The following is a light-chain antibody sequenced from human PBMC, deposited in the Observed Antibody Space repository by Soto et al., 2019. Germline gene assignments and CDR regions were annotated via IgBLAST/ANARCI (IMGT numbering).Light chain of an antibody. Sequence: QSVLTQPASVSGSPGQSITISCTGTSSDVGSYNLVSWYQQHPGKAPKLMIYEGSKRPSGVSNRFSGSKSGNTASLTISGLQAEDEADYYCSSYAGSSTFVVFGTGTKVTVL. J-gene: IGLJ1*01. CDR1: SSDVGSYNL. CDR2: EGS. V-gene: IGLV2-23*03. CDR3: SSYAGSSTFVV.